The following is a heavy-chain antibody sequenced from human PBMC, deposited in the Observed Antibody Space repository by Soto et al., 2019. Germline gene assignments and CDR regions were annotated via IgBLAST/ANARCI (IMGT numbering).Heavy chain of an antibody. Sequence: PPETVSLTCIFSGESIICSSYYSPCIRPPPGKDLKWIGRIYYNGRIYDNPSYKSRFTISIDTSKNQFSLKLSSVTAADMAIYYCATGWGFCPRASCQSAFAHWGQGILVTVSS. V-gene: IGHV4-39*01. D-gene: IGHD2-21*01. J-gene: IGHJ4*02. CDR1: GESIICSSYY. CDR2: IYYNGRI. CDR3: ATGWGFCPRASCQSAFAH.